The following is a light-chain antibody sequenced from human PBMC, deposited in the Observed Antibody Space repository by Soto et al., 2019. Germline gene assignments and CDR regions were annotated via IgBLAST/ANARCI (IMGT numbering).Light chain of an antibody. J-gene: IGKJ1*01. CDR2: DAS. Sequence: EIVLTQSPGTLSLSPGERATLSCGASQSVSVHLAWYQQQPGQAPRLLIYDASNRATGIPARFSGSGSGTDFTLPISSLEPEDFAVYHCVQRTTWPWTCGQGSKVEIK. CDR3: VQRTTWPWT. V-gene: IGKV3-11*01. CDR1: QSVSVH.